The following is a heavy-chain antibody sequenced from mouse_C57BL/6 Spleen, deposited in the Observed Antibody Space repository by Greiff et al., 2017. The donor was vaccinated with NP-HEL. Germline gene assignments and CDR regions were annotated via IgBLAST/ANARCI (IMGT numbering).Heavy chain of an antibody. J-gene: IGHJ4*01. CDR1: GFTFSSYA. V-gene: IGHV5-9-1*02. CDR2: ISSGGDYI. D-gene: IGHD1-1*01. CDR3: TFTTGSFYAMDY. Sequence: VQGVESGEGLVKPGGSLKLSCAASGFTFSSYAMSWVRQTPEKRLEWVAYISSGGDYIYYADTVKGRFTISRDNARNTLYLQMSSLESEDTAMYYCTFTTGSFYAMDYWGQGTSVPVSS.